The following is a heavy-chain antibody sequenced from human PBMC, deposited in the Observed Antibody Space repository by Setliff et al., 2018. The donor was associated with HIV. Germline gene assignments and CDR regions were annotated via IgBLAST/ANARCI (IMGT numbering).Heavy chain of an antibody. CDR3: ASGPGWSFDY. D-gene: IGHD3-3*01. CDR2: ISASGDA. CDR1: GYNFAIYG. J-gene: IGHJ4*02. V-gene: IGHV1-18*01. Sequence: VASVKVSCKASGYNFAIYGISWVRQAPGQGLEWMGWISASGDAKPAQKLQGRVTMTTDTSTSTAYMELRSLRSDDTAVYYCASGPGWSFDYWGQGTLVTVSS.